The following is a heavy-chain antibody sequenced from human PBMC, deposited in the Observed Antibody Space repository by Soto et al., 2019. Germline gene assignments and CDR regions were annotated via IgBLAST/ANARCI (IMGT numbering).Heavy chain of an antibody. D-gene: IGHD2-15*01. CDR1: GFTFSSYW. Sequence: PGGSLRLSCAASGFTFSSYWMSWVRQAPGKGLEWVANIKQDGSEKYYVDSVKGRFTISRDNAKNSLYLQMNSLRAEDTAVYYCARDHLRYCSGGSCYGGVYWGQGTLVTVSS. V-gene: IGHV3-7*03. J-gene: IGHJ4*02. CDR3: ARDHLRYCSGGSCYGGVY. CDR2: IKQDGSEK.